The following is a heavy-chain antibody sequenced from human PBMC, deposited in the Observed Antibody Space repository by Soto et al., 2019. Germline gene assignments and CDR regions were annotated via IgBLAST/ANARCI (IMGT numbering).Heavy chain of an antibody. J-gene: IGHJ6*02. CDR3: VRERTIFGVAPGGGVDV. CDR2: IYHTGAT. Sequence: SETLSLTCTVSGGSITTSDYSWSWIRQPPGRGLEWVGSIYHTGATHYIPSLKSRLTMSLDKSKNHFSLDLTSVTAADTALYYCVRERTIFGVAPGGGVDVWGQGTTVTVSS. V-gene: IGHV4-30-2*01. CDR1: GGSITTSDYS. D-gene: IGHD3-3*01.